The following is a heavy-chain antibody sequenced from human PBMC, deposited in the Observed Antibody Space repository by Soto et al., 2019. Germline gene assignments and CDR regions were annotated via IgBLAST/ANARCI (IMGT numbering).Heavy chain of an antibody. CDR2: IYPGDFDT. CDR1: GYSFSSYW. V-gene: IGHV5-51*01. J-gene: IGHJ6*02. CDR3: ARHGLHGSDWDGLDV. Sequence: GESLKISCXGSGYSFSSYWIGWVRQMPGQGLESMGIIYPGDFDTKYSPSFQGQVAISVDRSISTAYLQWSTLKTSDTAMYYCARHGLHGSDWDGLDVWGQGTTVTVS. D-gene: IGHD3-9*01.